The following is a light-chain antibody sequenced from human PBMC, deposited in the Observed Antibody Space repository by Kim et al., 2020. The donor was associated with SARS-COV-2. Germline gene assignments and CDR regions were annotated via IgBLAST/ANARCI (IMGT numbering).Light chain of an antibody. J-gene: IGKJ5*01. CDR3: QQYNSHPIT. CDR2: GAS. CDR1: QGISQN. V-gene: IGKV1-16*01. Sequence: DIQMTQSPSSLSASLGDSVTITCRASQGISQNIAWFQQKPGQAPKSLIYGASTLQGGVPPRFRGAGSGRDFSLTINSLQADDFAIYFCQQYNSHPITFGRGTRLEIK.